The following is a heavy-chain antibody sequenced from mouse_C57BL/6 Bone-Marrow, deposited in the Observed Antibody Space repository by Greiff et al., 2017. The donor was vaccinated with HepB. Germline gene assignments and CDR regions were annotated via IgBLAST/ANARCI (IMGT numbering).Heavy chain of an antibody. J-gene: IGHJ3*01. CDR1: GFTFSSYG. Sequence: EVHLVESGGDLVKPGGSLKLSCAASGFTFSSYGMSWVRQTPDKRLEWVATISSGGSYTYYPDSVKGRFTISRDNAKNTLYLQMSSLKSEDTAMYYCARLNGYKVAYWGQGTLVTVSA. V-gene: IGHV5-6*01. D-gene: IGHD2-2*01. CDR3: ARLNGYKVAY. CDR2: ISSGGSYT.